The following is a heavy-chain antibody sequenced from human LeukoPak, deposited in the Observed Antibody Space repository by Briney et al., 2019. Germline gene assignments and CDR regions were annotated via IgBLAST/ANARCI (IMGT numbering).Heavy chain of an antibody. CDR3: ARRRGDFWSGYYPGRWFDP. CDR2: IYYSGST. J-gene: IGHJ5*02. V-gene: IGHV4-39*07. CDR1: GGSISSSSYY. D-gene: IGHD3-3*01. Sequence: SETLSLTCTVSGGSISSSSYYWGWIRQPPGKGLEWIGSIYYSGSTYYNPSLKSRVTISVDTSKNQFSLKLSSVTAADTAVYYCARRRGDFWSGYYPGRWFDPWGQGTLVTVSS.